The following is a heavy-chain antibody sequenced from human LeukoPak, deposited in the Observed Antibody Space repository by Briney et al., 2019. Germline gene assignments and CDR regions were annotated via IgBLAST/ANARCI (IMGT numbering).Heavy chain of an antibody. CDR2: ISSSSSYI. Sequence: PGGSLRLSCAASGFTFSSYSMNWVRQAPGKGLEWVSSISSSSSYIYYADSVKGRFTISSDNAKNSLYLQMNSLRAEDTAVYYCARDQSAGAQNWFDPWGQGTLVTVSS. J-gene: IGHJ5*02. CDR3: ARDQSAGAQNWFDP. CDR1: GFTFSSYS. D-gene: IGHD1-26*01. V-gene: IGHV3-21*01.